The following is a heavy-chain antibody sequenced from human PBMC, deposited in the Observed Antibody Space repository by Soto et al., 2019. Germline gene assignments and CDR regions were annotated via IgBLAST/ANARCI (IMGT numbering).Heavy chain of an antibody. J-gene: IGHJ4*02. CDR1: GGTFSSYA. Sequence: SVKVSFKASGGTFSSYAISWVRQAPGQGLEWMGGIIPIFGTANCAQKFQGRVTITADESTSTAYMELSSLRSEDTAVYYCARAYYYDSSAWESFDYWGQGTLVTVSS. D-gene: IGHD3-22*01. V-gene: IGHV1-69*13. CDR3: ARAYYYDSSAWESFDY. CDR2: IIPIFGTA.